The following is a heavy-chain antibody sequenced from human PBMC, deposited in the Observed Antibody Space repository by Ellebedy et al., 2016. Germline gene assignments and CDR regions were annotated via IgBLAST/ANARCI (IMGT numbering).Heavy chain of an antibody. CDR2: IYYSGST. V-gene: IGHV4-30-4*01. J-gene: IGHJ4*02. CDR3: ARAARVERRDYFDH. D-gene: IGHD1-1*01. Sequence: SETLSLXXTVSGGSISSGDYYWSWIRQPPGKGLEWIGYIYYSGSTYYNPSLKSRVTISVDTSKNQFSLKLSSVTAADTAVYYCARAARVERRDYFDHWGQGTLVTVSS. CDR1: GGSISSGDYY.